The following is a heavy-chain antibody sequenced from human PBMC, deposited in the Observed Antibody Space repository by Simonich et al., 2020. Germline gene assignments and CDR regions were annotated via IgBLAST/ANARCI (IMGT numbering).Heavy chain of an antibody. J-gene: IGHJ4*02. CDR2: IKQEGSEK. CDR3: ARDREVYGSGSYYNY. Sequence: EVQLVESGGGLVQPGGSLRLSCAASGFTFSSYWMSWVRQAPGKGLEGVANIKQEGSEKYYGDSVKGRFTISRDNAKNSLYLQMNSLRAEDTAVYYCARDREVYGSGSYYNYWGQGTLVTVSS. D-gene: IGHD3-10*01. V-gene: IGHV3-7*01. CDR1: GFTFSSYW.